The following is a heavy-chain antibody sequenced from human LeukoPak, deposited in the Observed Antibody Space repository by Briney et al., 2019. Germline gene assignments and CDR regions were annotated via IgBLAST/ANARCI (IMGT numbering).Heavy chain of an antibody. V-gene: IGHV4-61*08. CDR2: IYYSGST. D-gene: IGHD3-22*01. J-gene: IGHJ4*02. CDR3: ARGPPPTMIVAVTLFDY. Sequence: SQTLSLTCTVSGGSISSGGYYWSWIRQPPGKGLEWIGYIYYSGSTNYNPSLKSRVTISVDTSKNQFSLKLSSVTAADTAVYYCARGPPPTMIVAVTLFDYWGQGTLVTVSS. CDR1: GGSISSGGYY.